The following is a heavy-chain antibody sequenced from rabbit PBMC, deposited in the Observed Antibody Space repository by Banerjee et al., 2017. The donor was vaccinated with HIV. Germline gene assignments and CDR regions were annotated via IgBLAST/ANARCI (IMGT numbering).Heavy chain of an antibody. J-gene: IGHJ4*01. D-gene: IGHD1-1*01. V-gene: IGHV1S40*01. Sequence: QSLEESGGDLVKPGASLTLTCTASGFSFSSGYYMCWVRQAPGKGLELIACIYTSSGSTDYASWAKGRFTISKTSSTTVTLQMTSLTAADTATYFCARTYGSISGYSPYLWGPGTLVTDS. CDR1: GFSFSSGYY. CDR3: ARTYGSISGYSPYL. CDR2: IYTSSGST.